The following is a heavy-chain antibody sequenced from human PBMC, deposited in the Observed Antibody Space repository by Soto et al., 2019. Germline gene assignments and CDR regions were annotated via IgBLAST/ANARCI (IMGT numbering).Heavy chain of an antibody. CDR3: ARDHWYYYDSSGRNWFDP. CDR2: IYTSGST. D-gene: IGHD3-22*01. CDR1: GGSISSYY. Sequence: LSLTCTVSGGSISSYYWSWIRQPAGKGLEWIGRIYTSGSTNYNPSLKSRVTMSVDTSKNQFSLKLSSVTAADTAVYYCARDHWYYYDSSGRNWFDPWGQGTLVTSPQ. V-gene: IGHV4-4*07. J-gene: IGHJ5*02.